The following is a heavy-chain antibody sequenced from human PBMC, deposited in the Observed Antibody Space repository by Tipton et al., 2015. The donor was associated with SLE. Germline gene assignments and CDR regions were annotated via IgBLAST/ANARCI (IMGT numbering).Heavy chain of an antibody. CDR3: ARDQVGYSGYTSFYYMDV. D-gene: IGHD5-12*01. V-gene: IGHV4-61*08. Sequence: TLSLTCAVSGGSISSGGYYWSWIRQPPGKGLEWIGYIYYSGSTNYNPSLKSRVTISVDTSKNLFSLKLSSVTAADTAVYYCARDQVGYSGYTSFYYMDVWGKGTTVTVSS. J-gene: IGHJ6*03. CDR2: IYYSGST. CDR1: GGSISSGGYY.